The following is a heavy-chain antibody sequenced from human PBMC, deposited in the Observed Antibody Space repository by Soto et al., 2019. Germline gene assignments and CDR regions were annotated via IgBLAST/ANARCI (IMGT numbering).Heavy chain of an antibody. D-gene: IGHD6-13*01. J-gene: IGHJ3*02. CDR3: ARVVAAAGSKIYI. Sequence: QVQLVQSGAEVKKPGSSVKVSCKASGGTFSSYTISWVRQAPGQGLEWMGRIIPILGIANYAQKFQGRVTITADKSTSTAYMELSSLRSDDTAVYYCARVVAAAGSKIYIWGQGTMVTVYS. V-gene: IGHV1-69*02. CDR1: GGTFSSYT. CDR2: IIPILGIA.